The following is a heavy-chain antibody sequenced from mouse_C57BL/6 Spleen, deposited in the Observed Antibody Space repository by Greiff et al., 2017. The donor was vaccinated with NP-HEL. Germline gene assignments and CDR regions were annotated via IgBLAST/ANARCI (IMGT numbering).Heavy chain of an antibody. CDR1: GYAFTNYL. V-gene: IGHV1-54*01. J-gene: IGHJ2*01. CDR2: INPGSGGT. CDR3: ARGGVDGY. D-gene: IGHD1-1*01. Sequence: VQLQESGAELVRPGTSVKVSCKASGYAFTNYLIEWVKQRPGQGLEWIGVINPGSGGTNYNEKFKGKATLTADKSSSTAYMQLSSLTSEDSAVYFCARGGVDGYWGQGTTLTVSS.